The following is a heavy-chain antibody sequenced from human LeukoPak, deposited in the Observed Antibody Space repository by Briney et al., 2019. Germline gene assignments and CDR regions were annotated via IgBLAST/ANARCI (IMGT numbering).Heavy chain of an antibody. CDR1: GGSISSSSYY. CDR2: IYYSGST. Sequence: SETLSLTCTVSGGSISSSSYYWGWIRQPPGKGLEWIGSIYYSGSTYYNPSLKSRVTISVDTSKNQSSLKLSSVTAADTAVYYCARHQSEGNAFDIWGQGTMVTVSS. J-gene: IGHJ3*02. V-gene: IGHV4-39*01. CDR3: ARHQSEGNAFDI.